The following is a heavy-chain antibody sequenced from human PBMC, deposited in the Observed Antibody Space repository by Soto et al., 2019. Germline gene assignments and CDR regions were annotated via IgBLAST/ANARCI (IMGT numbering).Heavy chain of an antibody. J-gene: IGHJ6*02. CDR2: ISAYNGNT. D-gene: IGHD3-16*01. Sequence: QVQLVQSGAEVKKPGASVKVSCKASGYTFTSYGISWVRQAPGQGLEWMGWISAYNGNTNYAQKLQGRVTMTTDTSTSTADMELRSLRSDDTAVYYCARGGGPHTFGGAYGMDVWGQGTTVTVSS. V-gene: IGHV1-18*01. CDR1: GYTFTSYG. CDR3: ARGGGPHTFGGAYGMDV.